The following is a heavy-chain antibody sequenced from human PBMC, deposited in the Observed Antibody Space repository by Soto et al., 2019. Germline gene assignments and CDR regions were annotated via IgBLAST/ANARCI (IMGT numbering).Heavy chain of an antibody. J-gene: IGHJ4*02. D-gene: IGHD2-15*01. CDR2: INHSGST. CDR3: ARLVVAANFDY. CDR1: GGSFSGYY. V-gene: IGHV4-34*01. Sequence: ASETLSLTCAVYGGSFSGYYWSWIRQPPGKGLEWIGEINHSGSTNYNPSLKSRVTISVDTSKNQFSLKLSSVTAADTAVYYCARLVVAANFDYWGQGTLVTVSS.